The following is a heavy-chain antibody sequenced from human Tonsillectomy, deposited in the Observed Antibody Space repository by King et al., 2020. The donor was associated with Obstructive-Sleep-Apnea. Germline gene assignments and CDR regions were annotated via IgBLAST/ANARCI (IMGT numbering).Heavy chain of an antibody. CDR3: ARVGETIYYYYGMDV. V-gene: IGHV4-4*07. D-gene: IGHD3-16*01. CDR1: GASVNSFY. CDR2: IYSSGRT. J-gene: IGHJ6*02. Sequence: QLQESGPGLVEPSETLSLTCTVSGASVNSFYWSWIRQPAGEGLEWLGRIYSSGRTGYNPSLKSLVTMSVDASKKQFSLKLTSVTAADTAVYYCARVGETIYYYYGMDVWGQGTTVTVSS.